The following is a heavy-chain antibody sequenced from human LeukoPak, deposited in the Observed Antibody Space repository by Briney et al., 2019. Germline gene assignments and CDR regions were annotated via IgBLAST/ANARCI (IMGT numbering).Heavy chain of an antibody. Sequence: GRSLRFSCAASGFTFSAYAMHWVRQAPGKGLEWVAVISYDGSNKYYADSVKGRFTISGDKSKDTLYLQMNSLRPEDTAVYYCARGPGPIAGAKNPFDIWGQGTMVTVSS. CDR1: GFTFSAYA. CDR3: ARGPGPIAGAKNPFDI. J-gene: IGHJ3*02. D-gene: IGHD1-26*01. CDR2: ISYDGSNK. V-gene: IGHV3-30*01.